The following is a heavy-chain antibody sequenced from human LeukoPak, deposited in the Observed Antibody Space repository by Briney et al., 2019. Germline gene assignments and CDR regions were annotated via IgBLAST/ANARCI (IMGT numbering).Heavy chain of an antibody. CDR2: ISWNSGSI. CDR3: AKDANDYGDSDTPDAFDI. D-gene: IGHD4-17*01. V-gene: IGHV3-9*01. CDR1: GFTFDDYA. Sequence: QPGRSLRLSCAASGFTFDDYAMHWVRQAPGKGLEWVSGISWNSGSIGYADSVKGRFTISRDNVKNSLYLQMNSLRAEDTALYYCAKDANDYGDSDTPDAFDIWGQGTMVTVSS. J-gene: IGHJ3*02.